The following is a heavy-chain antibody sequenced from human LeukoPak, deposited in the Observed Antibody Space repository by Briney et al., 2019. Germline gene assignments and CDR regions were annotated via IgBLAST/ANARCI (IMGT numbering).Heavy chain of an antibody. CDR3: ARLASCGDTHYFDY. Sequence: GESLRISCLASGYPFSNTWIGWVRQMPGKRLECMGILYPRDSTPKYSPSFEGQVTISVDRSINTAYLQWNSLKASDTAVYYCARLASCGDTHYFDYWGQGTQVTVSS. D-gene: IGHD2-21*01. CDR1: GYPFSNTW. J-gene: IGHJ4*02. CDR2: LYPRDSTP. V-gene: IGHV5-51*01.